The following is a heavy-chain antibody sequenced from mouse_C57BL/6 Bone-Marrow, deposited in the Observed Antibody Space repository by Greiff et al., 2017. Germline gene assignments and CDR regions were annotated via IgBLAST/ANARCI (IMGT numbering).Heavy chain of an antibody. CDR3: TVLYYYGSSYY. CDR1: GYTFTDYE. CDR2: IDPETGGT. V-gene: IGHV1-15*01. J-gene: IGHJ2*01. Sequence: VQLQQSGAELVRPGASVTLSCKASGYTFTDYEMHWMKQTPVHGLEWIGAIDPETGGTAYNQKFKGKAILTADKSSSTAYMELRSLTSEDSAVYYCTVLYYYGSSYYWGQGTTLTVSS. D-gene: IGHD1-1*01.